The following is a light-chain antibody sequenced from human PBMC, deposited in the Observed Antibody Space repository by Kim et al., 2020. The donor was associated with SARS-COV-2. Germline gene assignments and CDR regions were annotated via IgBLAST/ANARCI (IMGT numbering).Light chain of an antibody. V-gene: IGKV3-11*01. CDR1: QSVSSY. Sequence: EIVLTQSPATLSLSPGERATLSCRASQSVSSYLAWYQQKFGQAPRLLIHDASNRATGIPARFSGSGSGTDFTLTISSLEPEDFAVYYCQQGSNWPVTFGQGTRLEIK. CDR2: DAS. CDR3: QQGSNWPVT. J-gene: IGKJ5*01.